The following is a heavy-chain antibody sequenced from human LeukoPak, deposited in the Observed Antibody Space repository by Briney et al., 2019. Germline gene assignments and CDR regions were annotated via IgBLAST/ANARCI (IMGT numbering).Heavy chain of an antibody. D-gene: IGHD1-1*01. J-gene: IGHJ4*02. Sequence: SETLSLTCAVDGGSFSGYYWSWIRQPPGKGLEWVGEINHSGSTDYNPSLKGRVTISVDTSKNQFSLKLTSVTVSDTAVYYCARGRIRYNWNGFDYWGQGTLVTVSS. V-gene: IGHV4-34*01. CDR1: GGSFSGYY. CDR2: INHSGST. CDR3: ARGRIRYNWNGFDY.